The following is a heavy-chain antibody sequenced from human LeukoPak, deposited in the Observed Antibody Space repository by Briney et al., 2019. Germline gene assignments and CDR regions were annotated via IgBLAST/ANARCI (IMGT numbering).Heavy chain of an antibody. CDR3: STIDY. CDR1: GFAFNTYT. J-gene: IGHJ4*02. V-gene: IGHV3-21*01. CDR2: ISSSRSYI. Sequence: GGSLRLSCAASGFAFNTYTMNWVRQAPGKGLEWVSSISSSRSYIYYADSVKGRFTISRDNAKNTLYLQMNSLRAEDTAVYYCSTIDYWGQGTLVTVSS.